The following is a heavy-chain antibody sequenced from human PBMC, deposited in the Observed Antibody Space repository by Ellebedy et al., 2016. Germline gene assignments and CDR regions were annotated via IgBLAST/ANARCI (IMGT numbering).Heavy chain of an antibody. CDR1: GFPFSKFF. V-gene: IGHV3-23*01. CDR3: RHGHYSDY. Sequence: GESLKISXVASGFPFSKFFMSWVRQAPGEGLEWVSTISGGGDTIFSADSVKGRFTISRDNSRNTLYLQMNSLRAEGTAVYYCRHGHYSDYWGQGTLVTVSS. CDR2: ISGGGDTI. J-gene: IGHJ4*02.